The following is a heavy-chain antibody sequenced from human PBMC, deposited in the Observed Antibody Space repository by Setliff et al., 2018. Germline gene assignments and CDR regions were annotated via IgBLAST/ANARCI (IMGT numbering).Heavy chain of an antibody. J-gene: IGHJ6*03. CDR2: IKPSDGGT. V-gene: IGHV1-8*01. CDR1: GYSFTSFD. CDR3: ARGGGAPYSLAPYYHMDV. D-gene: IGHD6-13*01. Sequence: GASVKVSCKTSGYSFTSFDVNWVRQATGQGLEWLGYIKPSDGGTKYAQKFQGRVTMTRDTAISTVYMELSRLRSDDTALYYCARGGGAPYSLAPYYHMDVWGKGTTVTVSS.